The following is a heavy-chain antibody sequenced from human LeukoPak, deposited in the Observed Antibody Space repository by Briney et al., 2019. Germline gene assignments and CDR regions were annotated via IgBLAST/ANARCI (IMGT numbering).Heavy chain of an antibody. Sequence: GGSMRLSCEASGFTFGTYGMTWVRQAPGKGLEWVSGITGFSTWTYYADSVRGRFTISRDNSKNTLHLQMNNLTADDTAIYYCARELVSLGTGYFDLWGRGTLVTVSS. CDR3: ARELVSLGTGYFDL. V-gene: IGHV3-23*01. D-gene: IGHD7-27*01. CDR1: GFTFGTYG. CDR2: ITGFSTWT. J-gene: IGHJ2*01.